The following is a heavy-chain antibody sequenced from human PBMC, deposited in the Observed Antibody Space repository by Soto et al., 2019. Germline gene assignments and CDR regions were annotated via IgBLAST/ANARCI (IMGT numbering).Heavy chain of an antibody. Sequence: GESLRVSCAASGFTFSSYAMHWVRQAPGKGLEWVAVISYDGSNKYYADSVKGRFTISRDNSKNTLYLQMNSLRAEDTAVYYCASRIAGAGTTYGMD. J-gene: IGHJ6*01. CDR1: GFTFSSYA. CDR2: ISYDGSNK. V-gene: IGHV3-30-3*01. D-gene: IGHD6-19*01. CDR3: ASRIAGAGTTYGMD.